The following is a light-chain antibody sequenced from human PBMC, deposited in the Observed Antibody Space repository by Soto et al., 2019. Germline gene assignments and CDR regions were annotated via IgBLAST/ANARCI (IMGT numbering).Light chain of an antibody. V-gene: IGKV1-39*01. CDR3: QKSYSTPIT. Sequence: DIQMTKSPSSLSPSVVDRVTITCRASQSISRYLNWYQQKPGKAPKLLIYAASSLQSGVPSRFSGSGSGTDFTLTISSLQPEDFATYYCQKSYSTPITCGKGQRRAIK. J-gene: IGKJ5*01. CDR2: AAS. CDR1: QSISRY.